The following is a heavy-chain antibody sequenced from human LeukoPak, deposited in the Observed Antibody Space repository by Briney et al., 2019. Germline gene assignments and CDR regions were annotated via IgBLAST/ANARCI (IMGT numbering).Heavy chain of an antibody. V-gene: IGHV3-74*01. CDR1: GFTLSSYW. J-gene: IGHJ3*02. CDR2: ISSDESTT. Sequence: GGSLRLSCAASGFTLSSYWMHWARQTPGKGLVWVSRISSDESTTNYADSVRGRFTISRDNSKNTLYLQMNSLRAEDTAVYYCAREPWELGDAFDIWGQGTMVTVSS. CDR3: AREPWELGDAFDI. D-gene: IGHD1-26*01.